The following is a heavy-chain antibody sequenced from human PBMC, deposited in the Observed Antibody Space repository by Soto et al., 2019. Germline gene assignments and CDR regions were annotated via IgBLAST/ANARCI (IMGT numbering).Heavy chain of an antibody. J-gene: IGHJ3*02. CDR1: GYTFTNYD. CDR2: MNTYNGDT. Sequence: QVQLVQSGAEVKKPGASVKVSCKSSGYTFTNYDINWVRQATGQGLEWMGCMNTYNGDTAYAQKFQGRVTMTRNTSISTAYMEVSSLRFENTAGYYCARGYSGYGFDAFDIWGQGTKVAVSS. V-gene: IGHV1-8*01. CDR3: ARGYSGYGFDAFDI. D-gene: IGHD5-12*01.